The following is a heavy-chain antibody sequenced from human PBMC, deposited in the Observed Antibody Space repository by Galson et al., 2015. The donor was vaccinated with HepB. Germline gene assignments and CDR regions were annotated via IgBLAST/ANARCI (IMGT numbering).Heavy chain of an antibody. CDR2: TYYRSKWYN. J-gene: IGHJ3*02. V-gene: IGHV6-1*01. Sequence: CAISGDSVSSNSAAWNWIRQSPSRGLEWLGRTYYRSKWYNDYAVSVRSRMTINPDTSKDQFSLQLSSVTPEDTAVYYCARDLTSGSVTTYAFDIWGQGTMVTVSS. D-gene: IGHD1-26*01. CDR1: GDSVSSNSAA. CDR3: ARDLTSGSVTTYAFDI.